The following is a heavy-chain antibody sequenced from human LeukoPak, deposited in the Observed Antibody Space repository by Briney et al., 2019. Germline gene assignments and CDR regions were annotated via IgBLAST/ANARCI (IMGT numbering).Heavy chain of an antibody. CDR1: GSTFSNYA. V-gene: IGHV3-23*01. D-gene: IGHD4-17*01. CDR2: ISGSGDTT. Sequence: GGSLRLSCAASGSTFSNYAMSWVRQAPRKGLQWVSGISGSGDTTHYADSVKGRFSISRDNSKNTLYLQMSNLRPEDTAVYYCAQVPVTTVSGWGQGTMVTVSS. CDR3: AQVPVTTVSG. J-gene: IGHJ3*01.